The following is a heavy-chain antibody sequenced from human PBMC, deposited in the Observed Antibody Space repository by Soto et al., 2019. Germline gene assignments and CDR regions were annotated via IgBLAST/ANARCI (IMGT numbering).Heavy chain of an antibody. CDR3: NTDLWRIDVVVGSNGYFNT. D-gene: IGHD2-21*01. V-gene: IGHV3-15*01. CDR1: VFTCIDAC. Sequence: GESXRLSGSASVFTCIDACSSWVRQAPGKGFDWVGRIKSKSDGGTTEYAAPVRGRFTISRDDSKNTLYLQMNSLKTEDTAVYYCNTDLWRIDVVVGSNGYFNTWGQGTPVTVYS. J-gene: IGHJ5*02. CDR2: IKSKSDGGTT.